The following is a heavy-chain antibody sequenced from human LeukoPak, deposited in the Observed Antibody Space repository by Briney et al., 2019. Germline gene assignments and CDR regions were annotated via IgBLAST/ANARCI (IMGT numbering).Heavy chain of an antibody. CDR3: ARLRRYYDSSGGFFEC. D-gene: IGHD3-22*01. CDR2: INPSGGST. J-gene: IGHJ4*02. Sequence: GASVKVSCKASGSTFTSYYMHWVRQAPGQGLEWMGIINPSGGSTSYAQKFQGRVTMTRDTSTSTVYMELSSLRSEDTAVYYCARLRRYYDSSGGFFECWGQGTLVTVSS. CDR1: GSTFTSYY. V-gene: IGHV1-46*01.